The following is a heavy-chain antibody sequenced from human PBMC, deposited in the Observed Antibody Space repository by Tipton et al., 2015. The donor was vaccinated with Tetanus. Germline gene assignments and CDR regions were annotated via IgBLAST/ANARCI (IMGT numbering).Heavy chain of an antibody. D-gene: IGHD6-13*01. V-gene: IGHV4-61*01. Sequence: GLVKPSETLSLTCTVSGGSVSSGSYYWSWIRQPPGKGLEWIGYIYYSGSTNYNPSLKSRVTISVDTSKNQFSLKLSSVTAADTAVYYCARAGGGSWGNFDYWGQGTLVTVSS. J-gene: IGHJ4*02. CDR2: IYYSGST. CDR3: ARAGGGSWGNFDY. CDR1: GGSVSSGSYY.